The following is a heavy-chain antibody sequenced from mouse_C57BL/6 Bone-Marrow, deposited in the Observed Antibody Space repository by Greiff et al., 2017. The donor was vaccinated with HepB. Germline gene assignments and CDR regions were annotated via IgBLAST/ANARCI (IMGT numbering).Heavy chain of an antibody. D-gene: IGHD5-5*01. CDR3: ARGLPYAMDY. V-gene: IGHV7-1*01. CDR1: GFTFSDFY. J-gene: IGHJ4*01. CDR2: SRNKANDYTT. Sequence: EVNLVESGGGLVQSGRSLRLSCATSGFTFSDFYMEWVRQAPGKGLEWIAASRNKANDYTTEYSASVKGRFIVSRDTSQSILYLQMNALRAEDTAIYYCARGLPYAMDYWGQGTSVTVSS.